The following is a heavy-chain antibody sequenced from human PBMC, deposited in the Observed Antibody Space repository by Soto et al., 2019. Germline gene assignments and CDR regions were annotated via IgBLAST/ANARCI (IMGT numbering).Heavy chain of an antibody. CDR1: GFRFSLFW. Sequence: GGSLRLSCAASGFRFSLFWMSWVCQTPGKGLEWVANINEDGSEKFFADSVKGRFTISRDNAKNSLSLQMNSLTADDTAVYYCARTGWPQSSYYFDYWGQGTVVTVSS. CDR2: INEDGSEK. D-gene: IGHD3-16*01. CDR3: ARTGWPQSSYYFDY. J-gene: IGHJ4*02. V-gene: IGHV3-7*03.